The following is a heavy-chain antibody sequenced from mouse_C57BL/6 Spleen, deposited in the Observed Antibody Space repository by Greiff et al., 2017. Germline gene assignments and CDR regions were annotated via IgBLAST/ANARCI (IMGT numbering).Heavy chain of an antibody. D-gene: IGHD3-2*02. CDR1: GYTFTSYW. CDR3: ARWGSSGYWFAY. CDR2: IYPGSGST. J-gene: IGHJ3*01. Sequence: QVQLKQPGAELVKPGASVKMSCKASGYTFTSYWITWVKQRPGQGLEWIGDIYPGSGSTNYNEKFKSKATLTVDTSSSTAYMQLSSLTSEDSAVYYCARWGSSGYWFAYWGQGTLVTVSA. V-gene: IGHV1-55*01.